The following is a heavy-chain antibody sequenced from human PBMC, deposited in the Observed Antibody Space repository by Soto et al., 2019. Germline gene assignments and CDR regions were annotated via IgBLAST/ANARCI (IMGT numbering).Heavy chain of an antibody. CDR3: AAFCCRSGSGAPCYPYFDF. CDR2: IIPVFATT. V-gene: IGHV1-69*01. J-gene: IGHJ4*01. D-gene: IGHD2-15*01. Sequence: QVQVVQSGAEVKKPGSSVKVSCKASGGTFSSYAVNWVRQAPGQGLEWMGVIIPVFATTHYAQNSHGRVTITADASTTAAYLEVTALRSAGTAVYYCAAFCCRSGSGAPCYPYFDFWG. CDR1: GGTFSSYA.